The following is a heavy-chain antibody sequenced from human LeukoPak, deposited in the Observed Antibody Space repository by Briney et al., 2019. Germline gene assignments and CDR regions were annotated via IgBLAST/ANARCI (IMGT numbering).Heavy chain of an antibody. J-gene: IGHJ5*02. D-gene: IGHD6-13*01. CDR2: IYHSGST. CDR1: GDSISSNHW. V-gene: IGHV4-4*02. Sequence: SETLSLTCAVSGDSISSNHWWSWVRQPPGKGLEWVGEIYHSGSTNYNPSLKSRVTISVDKSKNQFSLKLSSVTAADTAVYYCARERSYSSSWYVDNWFDPWGQGTLVTVSS. CDR3: ARERSYSSSWYVDNWFDP.